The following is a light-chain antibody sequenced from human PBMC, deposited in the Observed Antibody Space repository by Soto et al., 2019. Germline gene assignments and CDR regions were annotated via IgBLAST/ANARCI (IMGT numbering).Light chain of an antibody. V-gene: IGKV3-20*01. Sequence: EIVLTQSPGTLSLSPGERATLSCRASQSVSSSYLAWYQQKPGQAPRLLIYGASSRATGIPDRVSGSGSGTDFTLSISRLEPEDFAVYYCQQYGRSPLTFGGGTKVDIK. CDR3: QQYGRSPLT. CDR2: GAS. J-gene: IGKJ4*01. CDR1: QSVSSSY.